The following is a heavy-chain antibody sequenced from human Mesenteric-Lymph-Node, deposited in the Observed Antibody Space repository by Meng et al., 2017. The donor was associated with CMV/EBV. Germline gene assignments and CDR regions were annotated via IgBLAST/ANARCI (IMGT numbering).Heavy chain of an antibody. V-gene: IGHV3-66*02. J-gene: IGHJ6*02. Sequence: GESLKISCAASGFTFSNAWMSWVRQAPGKGLEWVSVIYSGGSTYYADSVKGRFTISRDNSKNTLYLQMNSLRAEDTAVYYCARDLSSSLVYYGMDVWGQGTTVTVSS. D-gene: IGHD6-6*01. CDR2: IYSGGST. CDR3: ARDLSSSLVYYGMDV. CDR1: GFTFSNAW.